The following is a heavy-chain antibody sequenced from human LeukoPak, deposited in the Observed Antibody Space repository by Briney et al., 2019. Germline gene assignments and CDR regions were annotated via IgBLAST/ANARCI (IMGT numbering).Heavy chain of an antibody. Sequence: GGSLRLSCAASGFTFSSYEMNWVRQAPGKGLEWVSYISSSGSTIYYADSVKGRFTISRDNAKNSLYLQMDSLRAEDTAVYYCAREPIYCSGGSCYRRFDPWGQGTLVTVSS. CDR1: GFTFSSYE. CDR3: AREPIYCSGGSCYRRFDP. J-gene: IGHJ5*02. D-gene: IGHD2-15*01. CDR2: ISSSGSTI. V-gene: IGHV3-48*03.